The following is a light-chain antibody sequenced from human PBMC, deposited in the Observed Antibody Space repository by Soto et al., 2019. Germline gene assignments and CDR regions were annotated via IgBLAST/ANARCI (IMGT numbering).Light chain of an antibody. J-gene: IGLJ3*02. Sequence: QSALTQPASVSGSPGQSITISCTGTSSDVGNYDFVSWYQHHPGKAPKLMIYEVSDRPSGVSNRFSGSKSGNTASLTISGLRAEDEADYFCNSYTTNNTLVFGGGTQLTVL. CDR2: EVS. CDR3: NSYTTNNTLV. CDR1: SSDVGNYDF. V-gene: IGLV2-14*01.